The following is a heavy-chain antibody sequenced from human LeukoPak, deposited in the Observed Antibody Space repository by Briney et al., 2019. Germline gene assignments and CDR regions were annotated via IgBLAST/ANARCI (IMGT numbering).Heavy chain of an antibody. J-gene: IGHJ4*02. Sequence: GESLQISCKGSGYSFTNYWIGWGRPMPGKGLEWMGIIDPGDSDTRYSPSFQGQVTISADKSISTAYLQWSSLKASDTAMYYCARQIAVAGNFYFDYWGQGTLVTVSS. CDR3: ARQIAVAGNFYFDY. D-gene: IGHD6-19*01. CDR1: GYSFTNYW. CDR2: IDPGDSDT. V-gene: IGHV5-51*01.